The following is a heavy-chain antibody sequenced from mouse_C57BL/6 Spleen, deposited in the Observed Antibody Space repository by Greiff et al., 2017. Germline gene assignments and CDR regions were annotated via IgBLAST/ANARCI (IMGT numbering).Heavy chain of an antibody. CDR1: GYTFTSYW. CDR3: ASGDDFDY. Sequence: QVQLQQPGAELVKPGASVKMSCKASGYTFTSYWITWVKQRPGQGLEWIGDIYPGDGNTNYNGKFKGKATLTADKSSSTAYMQLSSLTSEDSAVYFCASGDDFDYWGQGTTLTVSS. V-gene: IGHV1-55*01. CDR2: IYPGDGNT. J-gene: IGHJ2*01. D-gene: IGHD3-3*01.